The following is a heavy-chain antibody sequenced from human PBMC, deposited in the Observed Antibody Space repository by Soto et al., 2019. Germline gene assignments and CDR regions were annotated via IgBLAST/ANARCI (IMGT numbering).Heavy chain of an antibody. Sequence: QVQLVQFGAEVKKPGASVKVSCTASGYTFTTYPIHWVRQAPGQSLEWMGWINGGNRNTKSSQKFQDRVTITRDNSARTAYMELASLTSEDTAAYYSTRGSPVVLEVFAAHQANNTDFDPWGQGAMVTVSS. CDR3: TRGSPVVLEVFAAHQANNTDFDP. CDR1: GYTFTTYP. J-gene: IGHJ5*02. CDR2: INGGNRNT. D-gene: IGHD2-8*02. V-gene: IGHV1-3*01.